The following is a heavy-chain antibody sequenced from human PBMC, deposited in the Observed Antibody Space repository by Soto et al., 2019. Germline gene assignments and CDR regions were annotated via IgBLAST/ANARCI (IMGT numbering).Heavy chain of an antibody. J-gene: IGHJ4*02. Sequence: GGSLRLSCAGSGFTFGDSYMRWIRQAPGKGLEWLSYISPGSRYPAYADSVKGRFTISRDNAKRSLYLQMMSLTAEDTAIYYCVRGGGGGPFDSWDKGTMVIVSS. D-gene: IGHD2-15*01. CDR3: VRGGGGGPFDS. CDR1: GFTFGDSY. V-gene: IGHV3-11*06. CDR2: ISPGSRYP.